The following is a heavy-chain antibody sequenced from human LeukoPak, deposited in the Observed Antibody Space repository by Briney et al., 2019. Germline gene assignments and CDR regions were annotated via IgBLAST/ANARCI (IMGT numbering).Heavy chain of an antibody. V-gene: IGHV3-23*01. CDR1: GFTFSSYA. J-gene: IGHJ6*02. Sequence: GGSLRLSCAASGFTFSSYAMSWVRQAPGKGLEWVSAISGSGGSTYYADSVKGRFTISRDNSKNTLYLQMNSLRAEDTAVYYCAKIEGGYCSGGSCYLQGYGMDVWGQGTTVTVPS. CDR3: AKIEGGYCSGGSCYLQGYGMDV. D-gene: IGHD2-15*01. CDR2: ISGSGGST.